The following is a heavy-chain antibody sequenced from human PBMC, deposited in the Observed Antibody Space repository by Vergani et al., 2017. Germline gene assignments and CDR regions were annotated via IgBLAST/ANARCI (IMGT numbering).Heavy chain of an antibody. J-gene: IGHJ4*02. CDR3: ARGFARGIAVAGIHPGY. CDR2: INTNTGNP. D-gene: IGHD6-19*01. Sequence: QVQLVQSGSELKKPGASVKVSCKASGYTFTSYPMNWVRQAPGQGLEWMGWINTNTGNPTYAQGFTGRFVFSLDTSVSKAYLQICSLKAEDTAVYYCARGFARGIAVAGIHPGYWGQGTLVTVSS. V-gene: IGHV7-4-1*01. CDR1: GYTFTSYP.